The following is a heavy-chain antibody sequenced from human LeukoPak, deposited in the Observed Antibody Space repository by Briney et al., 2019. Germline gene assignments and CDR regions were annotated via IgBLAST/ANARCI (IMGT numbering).Heavy chain of an antibody. CDR2: INHSAST. CDR3: ARGGGSYYIDY. J-gene: IGHJ4*02. CDR1: GGFFSGYY. V-gene: IGHV4-34*01. Sequence: PSETLSLTCAVYGGFFSGYYWSWIRQPPGKGLEWIGEINHSASTNYNPSLKSRVTISVDTSKNQFSLKLSSVTAADTAVYYCARGGGSYYIDYWGQGTLVTVSS. D-gene: IGHD1-26*01.